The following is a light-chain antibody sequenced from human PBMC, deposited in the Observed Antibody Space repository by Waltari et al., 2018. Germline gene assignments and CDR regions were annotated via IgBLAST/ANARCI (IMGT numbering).Light chain of an antibody. CDR2: DVS. Sequence: QSALTQPPSASGSLGPSVTISCTGTSSDVGDYDYVSWFQQHPGKAPKLMIYDVSKRPSGVPDRLSGSKSGNTASLTVSGLQAEDEADYYCSSYAGSNNLVFGSGTKVTVL. CDR1: SSDVGDYDY. CDR3: SSYAGSNNLV. J-gene: IGLJ1*01. V-gene: IGLV2-8*01.